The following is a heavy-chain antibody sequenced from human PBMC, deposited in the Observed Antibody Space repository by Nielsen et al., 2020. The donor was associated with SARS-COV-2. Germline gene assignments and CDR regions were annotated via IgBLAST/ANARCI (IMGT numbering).Heavy chain of an antibody. CDR1: GYTFTSYG. J-gene: IGHJ4*02. Sequence: ASVKVSCKASGYTFTSYGISWVRQAPGQGLEWMGWINPNSGGTNYAQKFQGRVTMTRDTSISTAYMELSRLRSDDTAVYYCASGHYYDSSGYHDYWGQGTLVTVSS. CDR3: ASGHYYDSSGYHDY. V-gene: IGHV1-2*02. CDR2: INPNSGGT. D-gene: IGHD3-22*01.